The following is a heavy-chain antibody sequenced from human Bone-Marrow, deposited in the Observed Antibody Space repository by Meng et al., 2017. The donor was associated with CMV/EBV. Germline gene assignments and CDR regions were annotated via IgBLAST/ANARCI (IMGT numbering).Heavy chain of an antibody. CDR1: GGSFSGYY. CDR2: INHSGST. J-gene: IGHJ6*04. V-gene: IGHV4-34*01. Sequence: SETLSLTCAVYGGSFSGYYWSWVRQPPGKGLEWIGEINHSGSTSYNPSLESRVTISVDTSKNQFSLKLSSVTAADTAVYYCARLRFLEWLSSYYYYYGMDVWGEATTVTFSS. CDR3: ARLRFLEWLSSYYYYYGMDV. D-gene: IGHD3-3*01.